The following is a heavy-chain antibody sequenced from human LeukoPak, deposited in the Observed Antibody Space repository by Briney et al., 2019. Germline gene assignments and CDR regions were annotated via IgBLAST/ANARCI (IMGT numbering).Heavy chain of an antibody. J-gene: IGHJ3*02. CDR3: ARVIVTGYYDAFDI. D-gene: IGHD3-9*01. CDR2: IYNGGST. V-gene: IGHV3-53*01. Sequence: PGGSLRLSCAASGFTFSSYGMHWVRQAPGKGLEWVSVIYNGGSTHYADSVKGRFTFSRDNSKNTLYLQMNSLRAEDTAVYYCARVIVTGYYDAFDIWGQGTMVTVSS. CDR1: GFTFSSYG.